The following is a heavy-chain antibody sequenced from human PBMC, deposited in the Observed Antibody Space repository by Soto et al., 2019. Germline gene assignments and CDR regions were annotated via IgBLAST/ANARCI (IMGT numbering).Heavy chain of an antibody. J-gene: IGHJ4*02. Sequence: GASVKVSCKASGYTFTSYAMHWVRQAPGQRLEWMGWINAGNGNTKYSQKFQGRVTITRDTSASTAYMELSSLRSEDTAVYYCARDALAKVRGVIKYYFDYWGQGTLVTVSS. CDR1: GYTFTSYA. V-gene: IGHV1-3*01. D-gene: IGHD3-10*01. CDR2: INAGNGNT. CDR3: ARDALAKVRGVIKYYFDY.